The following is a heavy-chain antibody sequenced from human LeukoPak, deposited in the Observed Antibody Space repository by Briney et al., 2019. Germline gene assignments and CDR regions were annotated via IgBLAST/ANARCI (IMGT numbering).Heavy chain of an antibody. J-gene: IGHJ4*02. D-gene: IGHD6-19*01. V-gene: IGHV1-18*01. Sequence: ASVKVSCKASGYTFTSYGISWVRQAPGQGLEWMGWISAYNGNTNYAQKLQGRVTMTTDTSTSTAYMELRRLRSDDTAVYYCAFLDALGSGWYYWGQGTLVTVSS. CDR2: ISAYNGNT. CDR1: GYTFTSYG. CDR3: AFLDALGSGWYY.